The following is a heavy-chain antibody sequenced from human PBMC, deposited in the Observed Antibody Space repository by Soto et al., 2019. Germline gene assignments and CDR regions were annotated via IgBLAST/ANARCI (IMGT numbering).Heavy chain of an antibody. CDR1: GGSFSGYY. D-gene: IGHD1-7*01. J-gene: IGHJ6*03. CDR3: ASIVITGTTSYYYYMDV. V-gene: IGHV4-34*01. CDR2: INHSGST. Sequence: PSETLSLTCAVYGGSFSGYYWSWIRQPPGKGLEWIGEINHSGSTNYNPSLKSRVTISVDTSKNQFSLKLSSVTAADTAVYYCASIVITGTTSYYYYMDVWGKGTTVTVSS.